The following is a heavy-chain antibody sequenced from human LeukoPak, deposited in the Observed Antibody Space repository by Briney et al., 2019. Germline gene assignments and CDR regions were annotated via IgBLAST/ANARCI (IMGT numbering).Heavy chain of an antibody. CDR1: GYTFTTYA. CDR2: IRTNTGSP. Sequence: GASVKVSSRASGYTFTTYAINWVRQAPGQGLEYMGWIRTNTGSPTYAQGFTGRFVFSLDTSVNTAYLQISSLKAEDTAVYYCAKDLDSAAFDIWGQGTMVTVSS. CDR3: AKDLDSAAFDI. V-gene: IGHV7-4-1*02. J-gene: IGHJ3*02. D-gene: IGHD2-15*01.